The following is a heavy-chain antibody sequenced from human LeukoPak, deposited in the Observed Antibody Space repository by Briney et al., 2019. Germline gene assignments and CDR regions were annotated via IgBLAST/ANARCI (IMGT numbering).Heavy chain of an antibody. CDR1: GFTFSNFA. D-gene: IGHD3-16*02. CDR3: ARVNRGDAFDI. Sequence: PGGSLRLSCAASGFTFSNFAMSWVRQAPGKGLEWVAVIWYDGRNKFYADSLKGRFTISRDNSKNTLYLQMNSLRAEDTAVYYCARVNRGDAFDIWGQGTLVTVSS. CDR2: IWYDGRNK. J-gene: IGHJ3*02. V-gene: IGHV3-33*08.